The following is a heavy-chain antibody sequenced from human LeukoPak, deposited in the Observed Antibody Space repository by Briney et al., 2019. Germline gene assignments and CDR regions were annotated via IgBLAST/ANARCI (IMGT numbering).Heavy chain of an antibody. D-gene: IGHD3-9*01. V-gene: IGHV1-69*05. CDR3: ARGLATISWGYYYYMDV. CDR1: GGTFSSYA. Sequence: SVKVSCKASGGTFSSYAISWVRQAPGQGLEWMGGIIPIFGTANYAQKFQGRVTITTDESTSTAYMELSSLRSEDTAVYYCARGLATISWGYYYYMDVWGKGTTVTVSS. CDR2: IIPIFGTA. J-gene: IGHJ6*03.